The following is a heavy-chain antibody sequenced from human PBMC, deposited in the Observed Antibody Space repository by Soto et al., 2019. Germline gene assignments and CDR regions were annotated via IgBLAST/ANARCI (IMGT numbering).Heavy chain of an antibody. CDR3: ASPLGYCSGGSCPPPLDY. CDR1: GYTFTSYA. CDR2: INAGNGNT. V-gene: IGHV1-3*01. J-gene: IGHJ4*02. Sequence: ASVKVSCKASGYTFTSYAMHWVRQAPGQRLEWMGWINAGNGNTKYSQKFQGRVTITRDTSASTAYMELSSLRSENTAVYYCASPLGYCSGGSCPPPLDYWGQGTLVTVSS. D-gene: IGHD2-15*01.